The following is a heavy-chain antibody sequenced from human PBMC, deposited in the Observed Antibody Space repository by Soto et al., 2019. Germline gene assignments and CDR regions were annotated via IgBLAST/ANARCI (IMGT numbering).Heavy chain of an antibody. CDR2: ISGSGGST. CDR3: AKRGSDRGGYNSGKPFYFDY. D-gene: IGHD5-12*01. V-gene: IGHV3-23*01. Sequence: EVQLLESGGGLVQPGGSQRLSCAASGFTFSSYALTWVRQAQGKGLEWVSVISGSGGSTYYADAVKGRFTISRDNSKNTLYLQMSSLRAEDTAVYYCAKRGSDRGGYNSGKPFYFDYWGQGTLVTVSS. CDR1: GFTFSSYA. J-gene: IGHJ4*02.